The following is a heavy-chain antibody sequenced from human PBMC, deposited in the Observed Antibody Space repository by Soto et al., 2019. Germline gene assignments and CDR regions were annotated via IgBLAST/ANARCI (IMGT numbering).Heavy chain of an antibody. CDR2: INPSGGST. CDR3: ARDLSGYYFDYYYYGMDV. J-gene: IGHJ6*02. CDR1: GYTFASYY. V-gene: IGHV1-46*01. D-gene: IGHD3-22*01. Sequence: ASVKVSCKASGYTFASYYMHWVRQAPGQGLEWMGIINPSGGSTSYAQKFRGRVTMTRDTSTSTVYMELSSLRSEDTAVYYCARDLSGYYFDYYYYGMDVWGQGTTVTVSS.